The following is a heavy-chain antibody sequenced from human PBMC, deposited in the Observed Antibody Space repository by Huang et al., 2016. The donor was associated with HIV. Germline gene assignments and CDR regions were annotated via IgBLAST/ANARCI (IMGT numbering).Heavy chain of an antibody. V-gene: IGHV3-23*01. D-gene: IGHD6-13*01. CDR1: GFTFSSYA. CDR3: AKADSGAAAGSLVDY. CDR2: ITGRGISS. Sequence: EVQLLESGGGLVQPGGSLRLSCAASGFTFSSYAMSWVRQGPGEGLGWFSSITGRGISSYYADSVKGRFTISRDNSKNTLYLQMNSLRAEDTAIYYCAKADSGAAAGSLVDYWGQGTLVTVSS. J-gene: IGHJ4*02.